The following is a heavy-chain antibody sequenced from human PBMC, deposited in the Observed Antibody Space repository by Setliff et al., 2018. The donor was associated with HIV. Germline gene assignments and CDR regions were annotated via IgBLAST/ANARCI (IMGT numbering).Heavy chain of an antibody. D-gene: IGHD3-22*01. CDR1: GYTFTDYY. CDR2: IIPIFGTT. J-gene: IGHJ6*03. Sequence: SVKVSCKASGYTFTDYYIHWVRQAPGQGLEWMGGIIPIFGTTHYAQKFQGRVTVTADESTSTAYMQLSSLRSDDTAVYYCARGRNYDSSGYGDYYYYMDVWGKGTTVTVSS. V-gene: IGHV1-69*13. CDR3: ARGRNYDSSGYGDYYYYMDV.